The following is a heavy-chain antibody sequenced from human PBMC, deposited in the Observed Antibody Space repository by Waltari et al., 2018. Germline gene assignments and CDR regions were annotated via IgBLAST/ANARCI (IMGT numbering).Heavy chain of an antibody. Sequence: QVQLVQSGSEVKKPGASVKVSCKASGYAFNTYAINWVRQAPGQGRQWMGWINTDTGHPTYAPGFTGRFVFSLDTSVTTTFLQISDLRAEDTAVYFCARDHTIYGDYSSDLWGQGALVTVSS. CDR3: ARDHTIYGDYSSDL. CDR1: GYAFNTYA. D-gene: IGHD4-17*01. J-gene: IGHJ4*02. V-gene: IGHV7-4-1*02. CDR2: INTDTGHP.